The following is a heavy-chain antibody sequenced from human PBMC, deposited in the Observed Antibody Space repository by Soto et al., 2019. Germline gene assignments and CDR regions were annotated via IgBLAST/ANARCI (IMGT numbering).Heavy chain of an antibody. Sequence: SVKVSCKASGGTFSSYAISWVRQAPGQGLEWMGGIIPIFGTANYAQKFQGRVTITADESTSTAYMELSSLRSEDTAVYYCARENPLALAGPRRHALDLWGQGTMVPV. CDR1: GGTFSSYA. CDR3: ARENPLALAGPRRHALDL. CDR2: IIPIFGTA. V-gene: IGHV1-69*13. D-gene: IGHD6-19*01. J-gene: IGHJ3*01.